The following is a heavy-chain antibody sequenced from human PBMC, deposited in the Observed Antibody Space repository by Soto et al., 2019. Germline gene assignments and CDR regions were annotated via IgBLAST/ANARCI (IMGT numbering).Heavy chain of an antibody. V-gene: IGHV3-30*18. CDR3: AKDPASFDIVATRFDY. CDR1: GFTFSSYG. D-gene: IGHD5-12*01. Sequence: QVQLVESGGGVVQPGRSLRLSCAASGFTFSSYGMHWVRQAPGKGLEWVAVISYDGSNKYYADSVKGRFTISRDNSKNTLYLQMNSLRAEDTAVYYCAKDPASFDIVATRFDYWGQGTLVTVSS. J-gene: IGHJ4*02. CDR2: ISYDGSNK.